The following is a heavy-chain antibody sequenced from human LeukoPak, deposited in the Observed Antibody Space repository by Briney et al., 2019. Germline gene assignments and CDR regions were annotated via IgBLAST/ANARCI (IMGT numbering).Heavy chain of an antibody. CDR1: GFAFSTNW. CDR2: ISTDARTI. V-gene: IGHV3-74*01. Sequence: GGSLRLSCAASGFAFSTNWMHWVRQAPGKGLVWVSHISTDARTITYADFVKGRFAISRDNAKNTLYLQMNSLRAEDTALYYCVRGQATAWGLDYWGQGTLVTVSS. J-gene: IGHJ4*02. CDR3: VRGQATAWGLDY. D-gene: IGHD6-13*01.